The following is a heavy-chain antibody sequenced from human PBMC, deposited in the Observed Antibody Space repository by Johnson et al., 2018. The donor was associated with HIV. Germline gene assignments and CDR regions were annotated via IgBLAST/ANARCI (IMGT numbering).Heavy chain of an antibody. CDR2: IRYDGSNK. Sequence: QVQLVESGGGVVQPGRSLRLSCAASTFRFSSYPMHWVRQAPGKGLEWVAFIRYDGSNKYYADSVKGRFTISRDSSEKTLYLQMNSLRPEDTAVYYCARGLELYLDLGGDDAFDIWGQGTMVTVSS. D-gene: IGHD3-3*01. V-gene: IGHV3-30*02. CDR1: TFRFSSYP. J-gene: IGHJ3*02. CDR3: ARGLELYLDLGGDDAFDI.